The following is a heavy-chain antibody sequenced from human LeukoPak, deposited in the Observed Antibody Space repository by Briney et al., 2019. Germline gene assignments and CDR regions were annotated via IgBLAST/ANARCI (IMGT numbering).Heavy chain of an antibody. CDR1: GSSFTSYW. CDR2: IYPGDSDN. Sequence: GESLKISFKGSGSSFTSYWSGWVRQMPGKGLEWMGIIYPGDSDNRYSPSFQGQVTISADKSISTAYLQWSSLKASDTAMYYCARSSDYGDDVVPFDIWGQGTMVTVSS. V-gene: IGHV5-51*01. CDR3: ARSSDYGDDVVPFDI. D-gene: IGHD4-17*01. J-gene: IGHJ3*02.